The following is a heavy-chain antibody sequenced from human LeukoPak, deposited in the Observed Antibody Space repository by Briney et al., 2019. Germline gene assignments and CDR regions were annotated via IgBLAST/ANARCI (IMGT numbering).Heavy chain of an antibody. D-gene: IGHD3-22*01. CDR1: GGSISSYY. CDR2: IYYSGST. CDR3: ARNYDSSGYYYAGFDY. Sequence: PSETLSLTCTVSGGSISSYYWSWIRQPPGKGLEWIGYIYYSGSTNYNPSLKSRVTISVGTSKNQFSLKLSSVTAADTAVYYCARNYDSSGYYYAGFDYWGQGTLVTVSS. V-gene: IGHV4-59*01. J-gene: IGHJ4*02.